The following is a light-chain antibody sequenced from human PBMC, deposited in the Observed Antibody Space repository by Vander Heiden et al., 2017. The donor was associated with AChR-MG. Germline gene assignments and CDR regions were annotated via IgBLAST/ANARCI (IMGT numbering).Light chain of an antibody. CDR1: SSNNGSKS. CDR2: SNN. CDR3: AAWDDSMNHCV. J-gene: IGLJ3*02. V-gene: IGLV1-44*01. Sequence: QPTLPHPPSASRSPAHRVTCSCSGSSSNNGSKSVNWYQQLPGTAPKLLIYSNNQRPSGVPDRFSGSKSGTSASLAISGLQSEDEADYYCAAWDDSMNHCVFGGGTKLTVL.